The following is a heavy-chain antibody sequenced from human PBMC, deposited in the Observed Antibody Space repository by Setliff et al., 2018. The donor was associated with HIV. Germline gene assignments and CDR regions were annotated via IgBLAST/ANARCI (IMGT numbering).Heavy chain of an antibody. V-gene: IGHV1-69*06. CDR1: GGTFSSYA. J-gene: IGHJ6*03. CDR3: ARALTSGGFYYYYMDV. D-gene: IGHD3-9*01. Sequence: SVKVSCKASGGTFSSYAISWVQQAPGQGLEWMGGIIPIFGTTNYAQKFQGRVTITADKSTSTAYMELSSLRSEDTAVYYCARALTSGGFYYYYMDVWGKGTTVTVSS. CDR2: IIPIFGTT.